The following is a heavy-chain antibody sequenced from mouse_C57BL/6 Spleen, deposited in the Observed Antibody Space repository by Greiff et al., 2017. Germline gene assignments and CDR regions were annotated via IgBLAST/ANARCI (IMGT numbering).Heavy chain of an antibody. V-gene: IGHV5-4*01. CDR3: ARDTWDY. D-gene: IGHD5-1*01. J-gene: IGHJ2*01. CDR1: GFTFSSYA. Sequence: EVKLVESGGGLVKPGGSLKLSCAASGFTFSSYAMSWVRQTPEKRLEWVATISDGGSYTYYPDNVKGRFTISRDNAKNNLYLQMSHLKSEDTAMYYCARDTWDYWGQGTTLTVSS. CDR2: ISDGGSYT.